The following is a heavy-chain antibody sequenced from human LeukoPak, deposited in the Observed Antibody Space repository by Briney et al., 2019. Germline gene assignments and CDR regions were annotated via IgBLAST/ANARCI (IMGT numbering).Heavy chain of an antibody. Sequence: SETLSLTCTVSGGSISSYYWSWIRQPPGKGLEWIGYIYYSGSSSYNPSLKSRVTMSVDTSKNQFSLNLSSVTAADTAVYYCARQEYSYGYYMDVWGKGTTVTVPS. CDR2: IYYSGSS. D-gene: IGHD5-18*01. CDR3: ARQEYSYGYYMDV. V-gene: IGHV4-59*08. CDR1: GGSISSYY. J-gene: IGHJ6*03.